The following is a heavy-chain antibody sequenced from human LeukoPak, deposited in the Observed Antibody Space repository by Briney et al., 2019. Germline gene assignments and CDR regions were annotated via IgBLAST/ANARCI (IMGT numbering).Heavy chain of an antibody. CDR1: GDSVSSNDAA. D-gene: IGHD4-23*01. Sequence: SQTLSLTCAISGDSVSSNDAAWNWLRQSPLRGLEWLGRTYYRSKWYNDYAVSVKSRITINPDTFKNQFSLQLTSVTPEDTAVYYCARNSMFDYWGQGTLVTVSS. CDR3: ARNSMFDY. CDR2: TYYRSKWYN. V-gene: IGHV6-1*01. J-gene: IGHJ4*02.